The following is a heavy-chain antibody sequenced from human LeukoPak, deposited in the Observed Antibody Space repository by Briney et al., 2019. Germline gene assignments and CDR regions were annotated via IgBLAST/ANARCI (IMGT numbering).Heavy chain of an antibody. V-gene: IGHV4-59*12. J-gene: IGHJ4*02. CDR3: ASSVYDYVWGSYRPYYFDY. Sequence: SETLSLTCTVSGGSISSYYWSWIRQPPGKGLEWIGYIYHSGSTYYNPSLKSRVTISVDRSKNQFSLKLSSVTAADTAVYYCASSVYDYVWGSYRPYYFDYWGQGTLVTVSS. CDR2: IYHSGST. CDR1: GGSISSYY. D-gene: IGHD3-16*02.